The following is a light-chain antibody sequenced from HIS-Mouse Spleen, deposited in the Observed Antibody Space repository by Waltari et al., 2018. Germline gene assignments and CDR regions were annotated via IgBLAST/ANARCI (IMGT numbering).Light chain of an antibody. J-gene: IGLJ1*01. CDR3: SSYAGSNNSLYV. Sequence: QSALTQPPSASGSPGQSVTISCPGTSSDVGGYNYLPWSQQHPGKAPKRMIYEVSKRPSGVPDRFSGSKSGNTASLTVSGLQAEDEADYYCSSYAGSNNSLYVFGTGTKVTVL. V-gene: IGLV2-8*01. CDR2: EVS. CDR1: SSDVGGYNY.